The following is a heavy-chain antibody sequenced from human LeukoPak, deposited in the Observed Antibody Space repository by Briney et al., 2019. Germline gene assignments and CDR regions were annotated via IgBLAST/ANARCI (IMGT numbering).Heavy chain of an antibody. V-gene: IGHV4-38-2*02. J-gene: IGHJ4*02. Sequence: SETLSLTCTVSGYSISSGYYWGWIRQPPGKGLEWIGSFYDSGNTYYNPSLKSRVTISVDTSKNQFSLKLSSVTAADTAVYYCARGKTAAGYYFDYWGQGTLVTVSS. CDR3: ARGKTAAGYYFDY. CDR1: GYSISSGYY. CDR2: FYDSGNT. D-gene: IGHD6-13*01.